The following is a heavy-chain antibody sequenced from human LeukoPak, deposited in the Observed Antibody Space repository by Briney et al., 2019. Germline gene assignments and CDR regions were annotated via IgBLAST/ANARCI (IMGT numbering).Heavy chain of an antibody. CDR1: GYTFTSYA. J-gene: IGHJ4*02. CDR3: ARDPYYYDSSGYYRLWYLDY. CDR2: INAGKGNT. Sequence: ASVKVSCKASGYTFTSYAMHWVRQAPGQRLEWMGRINAGKGNTKYSQKFQGRVTITRDTSASTAYMELSSLRSEDTAVYYCARDPYYYDSSGYYRLWYLDYWGQGTLVTVSS. D-gene: IGHD3-22*01. V-gene: IGHV1-3*01.